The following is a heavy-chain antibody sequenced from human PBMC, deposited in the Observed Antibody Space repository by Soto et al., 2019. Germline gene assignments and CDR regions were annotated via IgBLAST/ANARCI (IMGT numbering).Heavy chain of an antibody. V-gene: IGHV3-23*01. Sequence: GGSLRLSCAASGFTFSSYAMSWVRQAPGKGLEWVSAISGSGGSTYYADSVKGRFTISRDNSKNTLYLQMNSLRAEDTAVYYCAKDSNLGYCSGGRCYLRNTWFDPWGRGTLVTVSS. CDR2: ISGSGGST. J-gene: IGHJ5*02. D-gene: IGHD2-15*01. CDR3: AKDSNLGYCSGGRCYLRNTWFDP. CDR1: GFTFSSYA.